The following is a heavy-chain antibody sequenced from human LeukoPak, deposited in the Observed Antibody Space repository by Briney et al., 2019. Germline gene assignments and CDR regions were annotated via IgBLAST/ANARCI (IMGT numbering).Heavy chain of an antibody. CDR3: AREAGAPGYSFDY. V-gene: IGHV3-48*03. J-gene: IGHJ4*02. CDR1: GLTFSSYE. D-gene: IGHD5-18*01. CDR2: ISSSGSTI. Sequence: GGSLRLSCAASGLTFSSYEMIWVRQAPGKRLEWLSYISSSGSTIYYADSVKGRFTISRDDAKDSLYLQMNSLRAEDTAVYYCAREAGAPGYSFDYWGQGTLVTVSS.